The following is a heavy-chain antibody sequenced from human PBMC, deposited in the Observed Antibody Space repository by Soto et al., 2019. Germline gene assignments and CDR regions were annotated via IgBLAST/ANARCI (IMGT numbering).Heavy chain of an antibody. CDR2: IYYSGST. CDR3: ARGDYYDSSTYYPPDY. Sequence: QVQLQESGPGLVKPSQTLSLTCTVSGGSISSNDFYWNWIRQPPGKGLEWIGYIYYSGSTYYNPSFKSRVTISVDTSKNQFSLKLNSVTAADTAVYYCARGDYYDSSTYYPPDYWGQGTLVTVSS. J-gene: IGHJ4*02. CDR1: GGSISSNDFY. D-gene: IGHD3-22*01. V-gene: IGHV4-30-4*01.